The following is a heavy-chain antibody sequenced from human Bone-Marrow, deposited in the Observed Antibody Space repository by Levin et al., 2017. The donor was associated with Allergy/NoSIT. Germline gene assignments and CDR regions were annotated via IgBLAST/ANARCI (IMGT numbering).Heavy chain of an antibody. D-gene: IGHD3-10*01. CDR3: VCGEFDYFDY. V-gene: IGHV3-30-3*01. CDR1: FTGSRVA. CDR2: ISYDGSNK. Sequence: FTGSRVALQWVGKAPGKGLEWVAVISYDGSNKYYADSVKGRFTISRDNSKNTLYLQMNSLRAEDTAVYYCVCGEFDYFDYWGQGTLVTVSS. J-gene: IGHJ4*02.